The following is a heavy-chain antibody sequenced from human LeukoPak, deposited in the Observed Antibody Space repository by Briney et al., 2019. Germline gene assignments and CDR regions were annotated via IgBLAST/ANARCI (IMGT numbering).Heavy chain of an antibody. CDR3: ARGQYCSTTTCYSARRYFDF. D-gene: IGHD2-2*01. CDR1: GGAFSNYF. CDR2: INDSRST. V-gene: IGHV4-34*01. Sequence: SETLSLTCAVSGGAFSNYFRPWIRQPPGKGLEWVAEINDSRSTNSNASLRRRVAISLDKSKNQFSLRLTSVTAADTAVYYCARGQYCSTTTCYSARRYFDFWGQGTLVTVSS. J-gene: IGHJ4*02.